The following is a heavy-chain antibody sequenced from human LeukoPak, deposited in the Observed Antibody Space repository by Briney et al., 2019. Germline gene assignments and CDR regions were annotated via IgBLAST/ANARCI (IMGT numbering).Heavy chain of an antibody. V-gene: IGHV3-23*01. CDR3: AKEVVRQLVPPEDNWFDP. J-gene: IGHJ5*02. CDR2: ISGSGGST. CDR1: GFTFSSYA. Sequence: QPGGSLRLSCAASGFTFSSYAMSWVRQAPGKGLEWVSAISGSGGSTYYADSVKGRFTISRDNSKNALYLQMNSLRAEDTAVYYCAKEVVRQLVPPEDNWFDPWGQGTLVTVSS. D-gene: IGHD6-6*01.